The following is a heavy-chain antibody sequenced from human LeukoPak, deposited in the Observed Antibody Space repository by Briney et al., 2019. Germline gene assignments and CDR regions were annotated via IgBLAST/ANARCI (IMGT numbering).Heavy chain of an antibody. J-gene: IGHJ6*04. CDR3: ATSLGVVAAAAYYHYGMDV. V-gene: IGHV1-24*01. Sequence: ASVKVSCKVSGYTLTELSMHWVRQAPGKGLEWMGGFDPEDGEAIYAQKFQGRVTMTEDTSTDTAYMELSSLRSEDTAVYYCATSLGVVAAAAYYHYGMDVWGKGTTVTVSS. CDR2: FDPEDGEA. D-gene: IGHD6-13*01. CDR1: GYTLTELS.